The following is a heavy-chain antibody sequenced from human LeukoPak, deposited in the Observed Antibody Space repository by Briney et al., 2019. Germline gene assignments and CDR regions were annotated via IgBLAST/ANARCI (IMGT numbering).Heavy chain of an antibody. Sequence: PSETLSLTCTVSGYSISSGYFWGWIRQPPGKGLEWIGSFYHSGITYYNPSLKSRVTISVEMSKNQFSLKLSSVTAADTAVYYCASMYGFGDGYNYNFHSWGQGTLVTVSS. D-gene: IGHD5-24*01. V-gene: IGHV4-38-2*02. CDR2: FYHSGIT. CDR1: GYSISSGYF. CDR3: ASMYGFGDGYNYNFHS. J-gene: IGHJ4*02.